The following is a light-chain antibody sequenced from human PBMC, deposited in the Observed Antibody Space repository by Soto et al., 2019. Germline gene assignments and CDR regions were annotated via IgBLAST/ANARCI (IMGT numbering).Light chain of an antibody. CDR2: QAT. CDR1: SRDIGTYNL. Sequence: QSALTQPASVSGSPGQSITISCTGTSRDIGTYNLVSWYQQHPGKAPKLMIYQATKWPSGVSDRFSGSKSGNTASLTISGFQPEDEADYYCCSYAGGNTWVFGGGTQLTVL. J-gene: IGLJ3*02. V-gene: IGLV2-23*01. CDR3: CSYAGGNTWV.